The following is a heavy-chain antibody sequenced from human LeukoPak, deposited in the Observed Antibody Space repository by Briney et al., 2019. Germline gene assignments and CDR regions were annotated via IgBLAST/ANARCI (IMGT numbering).Heavy chain of an antibody. V-gene: IGHV3-48*03. CDR2: GIRSTHTR. CDR3: ARASRYDGGGYGLDV. Sequence: GGSHALAGGAAAFAVSSYERNWIHQANGKLLDRAADGIRSTHTRSYADSVKGRFTISRDNAKDSLYLQMNSLRAEDTALYYCARASRYDGGGYGLDVWGQGTTVTVSS. D-gene: IGHD3-22*01. J-gene: IGHJ6*02. CDR1: AFAVSSYE.